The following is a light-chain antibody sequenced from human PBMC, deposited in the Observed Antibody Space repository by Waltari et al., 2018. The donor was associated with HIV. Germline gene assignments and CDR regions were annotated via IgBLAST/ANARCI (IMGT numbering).Light chain of an antibody. V-gene: IGKV3-15*01. CDR2: GAS. CDR1: QSVSSN. Sequence: EIVMTQSPATLSVSPGERATLSCRASQSVSSNLAWYQQKPGQAPRLLIYGASTRATGIPARFSGSGSGTEFTLTINSLQSEDCAVYYCQQYNAWPRTFGQGTKVEVK. CDR3: QQYNAWPRT. J-gene: IGKJ1*01.